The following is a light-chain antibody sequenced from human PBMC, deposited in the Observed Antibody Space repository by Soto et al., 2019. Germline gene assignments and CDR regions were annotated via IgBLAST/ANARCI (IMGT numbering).Light chain of an antibody. Sequence: DIQMTQSPSTLSASVGDRVTISCRASQSIRSWLAWYQQKQGKAPKLLIYKASSIENGVPSRFSGSGSGTEFTLTISSLQTDDFATYYCQQYDSYWTFGQGTKVELK. J-gene: IGKJ1*01. CDR3: QQYDSYWT. V-gene: IGKV1-5*03. CDR1: QSIRSW. CDR2: KAS.